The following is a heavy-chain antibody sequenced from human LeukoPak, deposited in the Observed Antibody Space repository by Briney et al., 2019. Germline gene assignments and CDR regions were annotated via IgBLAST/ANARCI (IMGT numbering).Heavy chain of an antibody. J-gene: IGHJ4*02. CDR3: ARGGNLYDILTGYYHPPTDY. Sequence: ASVKVSCKASGYTLTVYYIHWVRQAPGQGLEWMGWINPNSGGTNYAQKFQGWVTMTRDTSISTAYMELSRLRSDDTAVYYCARGGNLYDILTGYYHPPTDYWGQGTLVTVSS. CDR1: GYTLTVYY. V-gene: IGHV1-2*04. CDR2: INPNSGGT. D-gene: IGHD3-9*01.